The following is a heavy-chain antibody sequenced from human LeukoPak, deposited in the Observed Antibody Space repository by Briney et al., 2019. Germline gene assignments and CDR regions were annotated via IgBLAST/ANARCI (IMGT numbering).Heavy chain of an antibody. V-gene: IGHV4-61*02. CDR3: ARVGFYCSSTSCYAGLDY. D-gene: IGHD2-2*01. J-gene: IGHJ4*02. CDR1: GGSISGGSYY. Sequence: SETLSLTCIVSGGSISGGSYYWSWIRQPAGKGLEWIGRIYTSGSTNYNPSLKSRVTMSVDTSKNQFSLKLSSVTAADTAVYYCARVGFYCSSTSCYAGLDYWGQGTLVTVSS. CDR2: IYTSGST.